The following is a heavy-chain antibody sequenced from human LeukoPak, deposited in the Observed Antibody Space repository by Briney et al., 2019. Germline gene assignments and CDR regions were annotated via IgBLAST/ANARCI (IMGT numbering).Heavy chain of an antibody. V-gene: IGHV1-8*02. CDR1: GYTFTSYG. CDR3: ARGRTGDFGY. CDR2: MNPNSGNT. Sequence: ASVKVSCKASGYTFTSYGISWVRQAPGQGLEWMGWMNPNSGNTGYAQKFQGRVTMTRNTSISTAYMELSSLRSEDTAVYYCARGRTGDFGYWGQGTLVTVSS. D-gene: IGHD7-27*01. J-gene: IGHJ4*02.